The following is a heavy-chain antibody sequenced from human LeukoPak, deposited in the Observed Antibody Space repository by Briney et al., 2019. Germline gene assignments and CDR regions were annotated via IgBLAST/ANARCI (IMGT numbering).Heavy chain of an antibody. D-gene: IGHD6-6*01. CDR2: IIPIFGTA. CDR1: GGTFSSYA. J-gene: IGHJ5*02. Sequence: GASVKVSCKASGGTFSSYAISWVRQAPGQGLEWMGGIIPIFGTANYARKFQGRGTITADESTSTAYMELSSLRSEDTAVYYCARGIAARPSNWFDPWGQGTLVTVSS. CDR3: ARGIAARPSNWFDP. V-gene: IGHV1-69*13.